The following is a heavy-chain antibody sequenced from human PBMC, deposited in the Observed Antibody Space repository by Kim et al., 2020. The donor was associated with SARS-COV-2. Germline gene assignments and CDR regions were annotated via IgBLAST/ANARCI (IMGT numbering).Heavy chain of an antibody. CDR2: IYYSGSI. D-gene: IGHD6-13*01. J-gene: IGHJ4*02. V-gene: IGHV4-30-4*01. Sequence: SETLSLTCTVSGGSISSGDYYWSWIRQPPGKGLEWIGYIYYSGSIYYNPSLKSRVTIAVDTSKNQFSLKLSSVTAADTAVYYCARARHSGYSSSYCEGSFDYWGQGTLVTVSS. CDR3: ARARHSGYSSSYCEGSFDY. CDR1: GGSISSGDYY.